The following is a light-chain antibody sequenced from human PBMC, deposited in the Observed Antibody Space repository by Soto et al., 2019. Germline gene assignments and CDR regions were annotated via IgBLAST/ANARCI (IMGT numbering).Light chain of an antibody. V-gene: IGKV3-20*01. CDR2: GPS. J-gene: IGKJ5*01. CDR1: QSVGSRF. CDR3: QQYGSSLSIT. Sequence: EIALTQSPGTLSLSPGERATLSCRASQSVGSRFLAWYQQKPGQAPRLLISGPSSRATGIPDRFSGSGSGTDFTLTISRLEPEDFAVYYCQQYGSSLSITFGQGTRLEIK.